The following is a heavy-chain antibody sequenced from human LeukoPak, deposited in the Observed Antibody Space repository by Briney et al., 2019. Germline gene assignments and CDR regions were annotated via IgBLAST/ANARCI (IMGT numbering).Heavy chain of an antibody. J-gene: IGHJ5*02. Sequence: ASVKVSCKASGYTFTSYYMHWVRQAPGQGLEWMGIINPSGGSTSYAQKFQGRVTITADESTSTAYMELSSLRSEDTAVYYCASTSGYCSGGSCYSGRFDPWGQGTLVTVSS. V-gene: IGHV1-46*01. CDR2: INPSGGST. CDR1: GYTFTSYY. D-gene: IGHD2-15*01. CDR3: ASTSGYCSGGSCYSGRFDP.